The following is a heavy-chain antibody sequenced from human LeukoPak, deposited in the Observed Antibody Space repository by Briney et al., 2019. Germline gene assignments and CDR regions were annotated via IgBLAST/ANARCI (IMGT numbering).Heavy chain of an antibody. CDR2: ISGSGGST. CDR3: ARDLCSGVSCYRPYGLDV. D-gene: IGHD2-15*01. J-gene: IGHJ6*02. V-gene: IGHV3-23*01. CDR1: GFTFNIYA. Sequence: PGGSLRPSCAASGFTFNIYAMSWVRQAPGKGLEWVSAISGSGGSTYYADSVKGRFTISRDTSKNTLYLQMNSLRADDTAVYYCARDLCSGVSCYRPYGLDVWGQGTTVTVSS.